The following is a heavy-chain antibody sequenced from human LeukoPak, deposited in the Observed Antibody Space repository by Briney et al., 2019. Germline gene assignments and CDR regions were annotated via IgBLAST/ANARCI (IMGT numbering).Heavy chain of an antibody. CDR2: VSDDGDKK. J-gene: IGHJ5*02. CDR3: VKGVRSSLTASGWFDP. D-gene: IGHD2-21*02. CDR1: GITFSGYG. Sequence: GRSLGLSCAVSGITFSGYGMHWVRQAPGKGLEWVAVVSDDGDKKHYADSVKGRFIISRDNFKNTLYLQMNTLRAEDTALYYCVKGVRSSLTASGWFDPWGQGTMVTVSS. V-gene: IGHV3-30*18.